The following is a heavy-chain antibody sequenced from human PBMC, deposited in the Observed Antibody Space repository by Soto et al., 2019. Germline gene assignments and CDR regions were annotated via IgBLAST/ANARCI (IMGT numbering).Heavy chain of an antibody. V-gene: IGHV4-59*04. CDR2: VYYGGST. D-gene: IGHD3-22*01. CDR1: GFTFSSYW. J-gene: IGHJ6*02. CDR3: AGGDYYHSSGYYFYYYTMDV. Sequence: GSLRLSCAASGFTFSSYWMSWVRQAPGKGLEWIGNVYYGGSTYYNPSLKSRVTISVETSKSQFSLKLSSVTAADTAVYYCAGGDYYHSSGYYFYYYTMDVWGQGTTVTVSS.